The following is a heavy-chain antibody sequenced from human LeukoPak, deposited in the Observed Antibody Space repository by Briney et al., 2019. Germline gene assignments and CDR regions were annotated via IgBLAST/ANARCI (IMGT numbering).Heavy chain of an antibody. CDR2: IYYSGSI. CDR1: GGSINSYY. D-gene: IGHD2-15*01. J-gene: IGHJ6*02. Sequence: KSSETLSLTCTVSGGSINSYYWSWIRQPPGKGLEWIGYIYYSGSINYNPSLKSRVTISVDTSKNQFSLKLSSVTAADTAVYYCARVGGGNYYYCGMDVWGQGTTVSVSS. V-gene: IGHV4-59*08. CDR3: ARVGGGNYYYCGMDV.